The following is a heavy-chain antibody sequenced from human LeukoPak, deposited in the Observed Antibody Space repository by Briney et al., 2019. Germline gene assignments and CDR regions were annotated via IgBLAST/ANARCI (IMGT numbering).Heavy chain of an antibody. J-gene: IGHJ4*02. Sequence: TGGSLRLSCAASGFTVSSNYMSWVRQAPGKGLEWVSVIYSGGSTYYADSVKGRFTISRDNSKNTLYLQMNSLRAEDTAVYYCARVWYDDSSGYLDYWGQGTPVTVSS. D-gene: IGHD3-22*01. CDR3: ARVWYDDSSGYLDY. CDR2: IYSGGST. CDR1: GFTVSSNY. V-gene: IGHV3-53*01.